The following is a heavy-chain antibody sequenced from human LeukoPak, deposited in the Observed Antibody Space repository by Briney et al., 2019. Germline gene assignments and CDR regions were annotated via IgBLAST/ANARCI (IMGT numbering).Heavy chain of an antibody. V-gene: IGHV5-51*01. D-gene: IGHD3-10*01. CDR2: IYPGDSDT. Sequence: GESLKISCKGSGYSLTSYWLAWVRQMPGKGLEWMGIIYPGDSDTRYSPSFQGQVTISADKTIGTACLQWSSLRASDTAVYYCARLGLVRGVLDYWGQGTLVTVSS. CDR3: ARLGLVRGVLDY. CDR1: GYSLTSYW. J-gene: IGHJ4*02.